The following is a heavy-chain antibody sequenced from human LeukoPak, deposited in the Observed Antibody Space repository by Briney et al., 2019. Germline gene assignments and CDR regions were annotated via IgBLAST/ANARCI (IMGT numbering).Heavy chain of an antibody. CDR3: ARVMGRSYVSSGWYGEFDY. J-gene: IGHJ4*02. CDR2: ISISGTTI. V-gene: IGHV3-48*01. CDR1: GFIFSDYE. D-gene: IGHD6-19*01. Sequence: GGSLRLSCAASGFIFSDYEMNWVRQAPGKGLEWLSHISISGTTIHYADSVKGRFTISRDNSKNTLYLQMNSLRAEDTAVYYCARVMGRSYVSSGWYGEFDYWGQGTLVTVSS.